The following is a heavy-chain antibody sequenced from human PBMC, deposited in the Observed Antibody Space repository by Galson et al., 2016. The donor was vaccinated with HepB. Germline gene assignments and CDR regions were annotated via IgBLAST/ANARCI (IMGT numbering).Heavy chain of an antibody. CDR2: ISGNGGSI. CDR3: ARERRRFYDCWRGYFMHDY. CDR1: GLTFSSYA. Sequence: SLRLSCAASGLTFSSYAMSWVRQTPGKGLEWVSAISGNGGSIYNADSAKGRFAISRDNSKNTVYLQMNSLRAEDTAVFYCARERRRFYDCWRGYFMHDYWGQGTLVTVSS. D-gene: IGHD3-3*01. V-gene: IGHV3-23*01. J-gene: IGHJ4*02.